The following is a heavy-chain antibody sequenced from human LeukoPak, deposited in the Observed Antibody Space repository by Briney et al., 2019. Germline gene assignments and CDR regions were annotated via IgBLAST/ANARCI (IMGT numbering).Heavy chain of an antibody. V-gene: IGHV3-53*01. CDR1: GFNVSNNY. D-gene: IGHD2-2*01. CDR2: IYSSGST. Sequence: PGGSLRLSCAASGFNVSNNYMTWVRQAPGKGLEWVSLIYSSGSTYYADSVKGRFTISRDNSKNTLYLQVNSLRVEDTAVYYCAKDLAPTIYWGQGTLVTVSS. CDR3: AKDLAPTIY. J-gene: IGHJ4*02.